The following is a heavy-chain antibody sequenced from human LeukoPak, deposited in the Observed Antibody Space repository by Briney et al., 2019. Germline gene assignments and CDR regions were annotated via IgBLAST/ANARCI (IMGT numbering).Heavy chain of an antibody. CDR3: ARASRGHDY. J-gene: IGHJ4*02. V-gene: IGHV4-34*01. CDR1: GGSFSGYY. Sequence: SETLSLTCAVYGGSFSGYYWSWIRQPPGKGLEWIGEINHSGSTNYNPSLKSRVTISVDTSKNQFSLKLSSVTAADTAVYYCARASRGHDYWGQGTLVTVSS. D-gene: IGHD3-10*01. CDR2: INHSGST.